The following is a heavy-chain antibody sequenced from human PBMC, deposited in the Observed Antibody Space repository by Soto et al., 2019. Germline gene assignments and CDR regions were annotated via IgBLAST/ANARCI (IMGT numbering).Heavy chain of an antibody. D-gene: IGHD2-21*02. Sequence: ITLKESGPPLVKPTQPLTLTCTFSGFSLSTSGVGVGWIRQPPGKALEWLALIYWDDDKRYSPSLRSRLTISKDTSKNQVVLTMTNMDPVDTATYYCIQSRCGGDCLQSYASHYYYGMDVWGQGTTVTVSS. CDR3: IQSRCGGDCLQSYASHYYYGMDV. J-gene: IGHJ6*02. V-gene: IGHV2-5*02. CDR1: GFSLSTSGVG. CDR2: IYWDDDK.